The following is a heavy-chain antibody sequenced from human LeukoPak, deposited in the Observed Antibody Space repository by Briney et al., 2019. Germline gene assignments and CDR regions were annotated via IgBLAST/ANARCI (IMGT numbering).Heavy chain of an antibody. J-gene: IGHJ4*02. Sequence: GASVKVSCKASGYTFISYDITWVRQAPGQGLQWMGWISAYNGNTNYAQKLQGRVTMTTDTSTSTAYMELRSLRSDDTAVYYCARVGPYSSSWYVYFDYWGQGTLVTVSS. CDR3: ARVGPYSSSWYVYFDY. CDR2: ISAYNGNT. D-gene: IGHD6-13*01. V-gene: IGHV1-18*01. CDR1: GYTFISYD.